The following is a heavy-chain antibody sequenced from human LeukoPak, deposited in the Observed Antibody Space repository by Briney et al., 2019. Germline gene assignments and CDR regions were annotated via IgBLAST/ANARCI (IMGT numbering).Heavy chain of an antibody. D-gene: IGHD6-19*01. V-gene: IGHV3-23*01. J-gene: IGHJ4*02. Sequence: PGGSLRLSCAASGFTFMKFAMSWVRQAPGKGLEWVSAISGSGGSTYYADSVKGRFTISRDNSKNTLYLQMNSLRAEDTAVYYCAKVGPSGWYFDYWGQGTLVTVSS. CDR2: ISGSGGST. CDR1: GFTFMKFA. CDR3: AKVGPSGWYFDY.